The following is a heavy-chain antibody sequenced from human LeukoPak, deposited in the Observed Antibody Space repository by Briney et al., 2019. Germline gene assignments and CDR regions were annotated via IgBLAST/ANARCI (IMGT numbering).Heavy chain of an antibody. CDR2: IYYSGST. V-gene: IGHV4-59*12. CDR3: ARGGMVRGVNELDV. CDR1: GGSISSYY. J-gene: IGHJ6*02. D-gene: IGHD3-10*01. Sequence: KTSETLSLTCTVSGGSISSYYWSWIRQPPGKGLEWIGYIYYSGSTNYNPSLKSRVTISVDTSKNQFSLKLSSVTAADTAVYYCARGGMVRGVNELDVWGQGTTVTVSS.